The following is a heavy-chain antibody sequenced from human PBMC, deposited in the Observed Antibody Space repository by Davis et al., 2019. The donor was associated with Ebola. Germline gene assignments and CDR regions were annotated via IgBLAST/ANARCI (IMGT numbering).Heavy chain of an antibody. J-gene: IGHJ4*02. D-gene: IGHD5-24*01. CDR2: IFPDDSDA. Sequence: KVSCKGSGYGFTNYWIGWVRQMPGKGLEWMGFIFPDDSDATYSPSFQGQVTISADKSITTAYLQWSSLKASDTAMYYCARGTDGYNPGGYFDSWGQGTLVTVSS. CDR3: ARGTDGYNPGGYFDS. V-gene: IGHV5-51*01. CDR1: GYGFTNYW.